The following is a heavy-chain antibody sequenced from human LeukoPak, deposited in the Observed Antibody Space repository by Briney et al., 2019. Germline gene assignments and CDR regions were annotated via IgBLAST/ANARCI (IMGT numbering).Heavy chain of an antibody. CDR1: GFTFSTYA. J-gene: IGHJ3*02. CDR3: ARRGLVPAFDI. Sequence: GRSLSLSCAASGFTFSTYALHWVRQAPGKGLEWVAVISYDGSKKYYADSLRGRFTISRDNAKNTLYLQMNSLRPEDTAVYYCARRGLVPAFDIWGQGTMVSVTS. CDR2: ISYDGSKK. D-gene: IGHD3-10*02. V-gene: IGHV3-30*04.